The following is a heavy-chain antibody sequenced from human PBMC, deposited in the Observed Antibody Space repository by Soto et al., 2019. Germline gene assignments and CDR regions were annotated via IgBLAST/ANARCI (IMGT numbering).Heavy chain of an antibody. CDR3: VRGGYVHAFDY. Sequence: LSLTCTVSGGSISYYYWGWIRQPPGKGLEWIGSIYYSGNTHYNPSLKSRVTISVDTSMNQFSLNLDPVTAVDSAVYYCVRGGYVHAFDYWGQGALVTVSS. CDR1: GGSISYYY. J-gene: IGHJ4*02. CDR2: IYYSGNT. V-gene: IGHV4-59*01. D-gene: IGHD5-12*01.